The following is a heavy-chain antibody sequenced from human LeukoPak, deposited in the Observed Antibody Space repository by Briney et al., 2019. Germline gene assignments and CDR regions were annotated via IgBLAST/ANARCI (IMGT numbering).Heavy chain of an antibody. CDR2: IKQDGSEE. CDR1: GFTFSTYW. V-gene: IGHV3-7*01. D-gene: IGHD1-1*01. Sequence: GGSLRLSSAPSGFTFSTYWMTWVRQAPGKGLEWVANIKQDGSEEYYVDSVKGRFTISKDNAKNSLYLQMNSLRVEDTAVYYCARHIDWKFDYWGQGTLVTVSS. CDR3: ARHIDWKFDY. J-gene: IGHJ4*02.